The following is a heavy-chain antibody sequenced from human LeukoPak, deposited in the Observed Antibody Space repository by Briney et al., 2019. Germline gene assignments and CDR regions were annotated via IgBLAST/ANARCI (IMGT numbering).Heavy chain of an antibody. CDR2: IRSDGTT. CDR1: GFTFSTAW. D-gene: IGHD2/OR15-2a*01. CDR3: TTVSHFYL. V-gene: IGHV3-15*01. Sequence: GGSLRLSCATSGFTFSTAWFSWVRQAPGEGLEWLGRIRSDGTTDYAAPVKGRFTISRDGAKATIRLQMNSLKTEDTGIYYCTTVSHFYLGGQGTLVTVSS. J-gene: IGHJ4*02.